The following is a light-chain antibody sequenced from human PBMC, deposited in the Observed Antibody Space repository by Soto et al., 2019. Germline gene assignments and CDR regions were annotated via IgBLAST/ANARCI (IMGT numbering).Light chain of an antibody. V-gene: IGKV1-8*01. CDR3: QQYYSYPRT. CDR2: AAS. J-gene: IGKJ1*01. CDR1: QGISSY. Sequence: AIRMTQSPSSLSASTGDRVTITCRASQGISSYLAWYQQKPGKAPKLLIYAASTLQSGVPSRFSGSGSGTDFTLTIICLQSEDFATYYCQQYYSYPRTFGQGTKAEIK.